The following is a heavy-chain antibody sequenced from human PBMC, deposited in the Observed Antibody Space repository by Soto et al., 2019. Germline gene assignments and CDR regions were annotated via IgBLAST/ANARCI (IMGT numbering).Heavy chain of an antibody. V-gene: IGHV3-23*01. CDR1: GFTFSNYV. J-gene: IGHJ4*02. D-gene: IGHD2-15*01. Sequence: EVHLLDSGGGLVQPGGSVRLSCAASGFTFSNYVMSWVRQAPGKGLELVSSISGSGDNTYYADSVKGRLTISRDTSKSTLFLQMNSLIAEDTAVYYCAKLPLVLALAFDYRRQGTLVTVSS. CDR2: ISGSGDNT. CDR3: AKLPLVLALAFDY.